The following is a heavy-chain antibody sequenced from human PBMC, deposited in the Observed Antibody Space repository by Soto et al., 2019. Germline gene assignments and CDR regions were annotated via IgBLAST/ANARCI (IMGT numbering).Heavy chain of an antibody. CDR1: IDSFPYSF. CDR3: ARVQMGPRRDFMDV. V-gene: IGHV1-46*01. J-gene: IGHJ6*02. CDR2: TNPHGRTT. D-gene: IGHD2-21*02. Sequence: GASLQVSCQESIDSFPYSFFHCVRQAPGQGLEWMGITNPHGRTTNYEQRFKGRVNMTWDTSASTVYMEVTSLRPEDTAVYYCARVQMGPRRDFMDVWGQGNRVTVSS.